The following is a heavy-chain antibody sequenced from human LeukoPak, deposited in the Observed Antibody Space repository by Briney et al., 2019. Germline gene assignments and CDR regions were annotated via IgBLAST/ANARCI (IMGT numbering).Heavy chain of an antibody. V-gene: IGHV4-39*01. CDR3: ARGVSVGAALLWFDP. CDR2: IYNSGST. Sequence: PSETLSLTCTVSGDSISSSSYYWGWIRQPPGKGLEWIGSIYNSGSTYYNPSLKSRVTISVDTSKNQFSLNLYSVTAADTAVYYCARGVSVGAALLWFDPWGQGTLVTVSS. J-gene: IGHJ5*02. D-gene: IGHD1-26*01. CDR1: GDSISSSSYY.